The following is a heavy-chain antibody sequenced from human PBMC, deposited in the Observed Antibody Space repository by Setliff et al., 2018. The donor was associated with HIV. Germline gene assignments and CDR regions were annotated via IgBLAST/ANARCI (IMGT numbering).Heavy chain of an antibody. V-gene: IGHV4-39*01. CDR3: ARQRDFDWLLQNYYYMDV. Sequence: SETLSLTCTVSGASISSSSYYWGWIRQPPGKGLEWIGSMSYSGSAYYNPSLKSRVTISVDTSKSQFSLRLSSVTAADTAVYYCARQRDFDWLLQNYYYMDVWGKGATVTVSS. D-gene: IGHD3-9*01. CDR1: GASISSSSYY. CDR2: MSYSGSA. J-gene: IGHJ6*03.